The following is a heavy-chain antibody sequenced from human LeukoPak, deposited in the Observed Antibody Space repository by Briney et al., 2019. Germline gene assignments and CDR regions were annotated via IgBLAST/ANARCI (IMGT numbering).Heavy chain of an antibody. J-gene: IGHJ4*02. CDR2: MKPNSGNT. CDR1: GYTFTSYD. CDR3: ARGGDIVVVPAAMSGGYYFDY. D-gene: IGHD2-2*01. Sequence: GASVKVSCKASGYTFTSYDINWVRQATGQGLEWMGWMKPNSGNTGYAQKFQGRVTMTRNTSISTAYMELSSLRSEDTAVYYCARGGDIVVVPAAMSGGYYFDYWGQGTLVTVSS. V-gene: IGHV1-8*01.